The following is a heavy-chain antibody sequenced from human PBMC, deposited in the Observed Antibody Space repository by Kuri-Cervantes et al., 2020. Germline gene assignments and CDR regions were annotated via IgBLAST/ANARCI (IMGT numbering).Heavy chain of an antibody. CDR1: GFTVSTNY. Sequence: GGSLRLSCAASGFTVSTNYMSWVRQAPGKGLEWVSVIYSDGATYYADSVKGRFTVSRDNSKNTLYLQMNSLRAEDTAVYYCAKAPTGYSSSWPDAFDIWGQGTMVTVSS. J-gene: IGHJ3*02. V-gene: IGHV3-66*02. CDR3: AKAPTGYSSSWPDAFDI. D-gene: IGHD6-13*01. CDR2: IYSDGAT.